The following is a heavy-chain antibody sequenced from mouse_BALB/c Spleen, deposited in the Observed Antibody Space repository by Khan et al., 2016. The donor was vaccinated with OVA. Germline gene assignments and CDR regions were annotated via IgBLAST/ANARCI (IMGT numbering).Heavy chain of an antibody. D-gene: IGHD2-14*01. Sequence: QVQLKESGPGLVAPSQSLSITCTISGFSLTSYGVHWVRQPPGKGLEWLVVIWSDGSTTYNSALKSRLSISKDNSKSQVFLKMNSHQTDDTAMYYCARHDRYFYAMDYWGQGTSVTVSS. CDR2: IWSDGST. J-gene: IGHJ4*01. V-gene: IGHV2-6-1*01. CDR1: GFSLTSYG. CDR3: ARHDRYFYAMDY.